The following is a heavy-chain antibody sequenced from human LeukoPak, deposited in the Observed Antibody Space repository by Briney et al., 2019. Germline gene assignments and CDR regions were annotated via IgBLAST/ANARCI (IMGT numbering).Heavy chain of an antibody. CDR1: GYTFTNNW. J-gene: IGHJ4*02. D-gene: IGHD6-19*01. V-gene: IGHV1-2*02. CDR2: INPNSGGT. CDR3: ARDRAQQWPTVFSN. Sequence: ASVKVSCKAFGYTFTNNWMHWVRQAPGQGLEWMGWINPNSGGTNYAQNFQGSVTMTRDTSITTAYMELSSLRSDDTAVYYCARDRAQQWPTVFSNWGQGTLVTVSS.